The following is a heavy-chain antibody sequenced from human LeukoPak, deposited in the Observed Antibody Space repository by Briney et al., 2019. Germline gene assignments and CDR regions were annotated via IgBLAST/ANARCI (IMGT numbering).Heavy chain of an antibody. Sequence: SVTVSFKSSGGTFSSYAISWVRQAPGQGLEWMGGIIPIFGTANYAQKFQGRVTITTDESTSTAYMELSSLRSEDTAVYYCASGAAAGYFDYWGQGTLVTVSS. D-gene: IGHD6-13*01. J-gene: IGHJ4*02. V-gene: IGHV1-69*05. CDR2: IIPIFGTA. CDR3: ASGAAAGYFDY. CDR1: GGTFSSYA.